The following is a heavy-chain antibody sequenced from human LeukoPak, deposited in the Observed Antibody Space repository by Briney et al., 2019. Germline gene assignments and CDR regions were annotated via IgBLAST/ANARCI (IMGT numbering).Heavy chain of an antibody. Sequence: SETLSLTCAVYGGSFSGYYWTWIRQPPGKGLEWIGEINHSGSTNYKPSLKSRVTISADMSKNQLSLKLSSVTAADTAVYYCARGDYGGYGGNWFDPWGQGALVTVSS. V-gene: IGHV4-34*01. CDR3: ARGDYGGYGGNWFDP. J-gene: IGHJ5*02. D-gene: IGHD4-17*01. CDR1: GGSFSGYY. CDR2: INHSGST.